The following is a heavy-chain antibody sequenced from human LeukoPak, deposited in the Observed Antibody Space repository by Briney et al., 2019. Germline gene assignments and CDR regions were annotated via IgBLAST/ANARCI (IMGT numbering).Heavy chain of an antibody. V-gene: IGHV3-66*01. CDR3: ASSSWSSEYFHY. D-gene: IGHD6-13*01. J-gene: IGHJ1*01. CDR2: FYSGGST. Sequence: GGSLRLSCAASGFTFXNAWXXWVXXAPGXGLEWVSVFYSGGSTRYADSVKGRFTISRDNSKNTLYLQLNSLRAEDTAVYFCASSSWSSEYFHYWGQGILVTVSS. CDR1: GFTFXNAW.